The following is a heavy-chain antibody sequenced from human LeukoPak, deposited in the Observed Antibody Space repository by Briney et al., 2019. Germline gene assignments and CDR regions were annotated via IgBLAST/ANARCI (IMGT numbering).Heavy chain of an antibody. D-gene: IGHD3-22*01. V-gene: IGHV1-18*01. CDR1: GYTFTSYG. Sequence: ASVKVSCKASGYTFTSYGISWVRQAPGQGLEWMGWISAYNGNTNYAQKPQGRVTMTTDTSTSTAYMELRSLRSDDTAVYYCARERRRANYYDSSGYDYWGQGTLVTVSS. CDR3: ARERRRANYYDSSGYDY. J-gene: IGHJ4*02. CDR2: ISAYNGNT.